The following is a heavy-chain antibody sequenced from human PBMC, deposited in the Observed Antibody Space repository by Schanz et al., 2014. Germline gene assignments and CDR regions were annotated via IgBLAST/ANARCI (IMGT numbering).Heavy chain of an antibody. V-gene: IGHV3-23*01. J-gene: IGHJ4*02. CDR2: MSGSGSTA. CDR1: GFTFFGSFA. CDR3: ARGRTFDY. Sequence: EVQLLESGGGLVQPGGSLRLSCVASGFTFFGSFAMSWVRQAPGKGLEWVSGMSGSGSTADYADSVKGRFTISRDNSRKTLYLQMNSLRADDTAVYYCARGRTFDYWGQGTLVTVSS.